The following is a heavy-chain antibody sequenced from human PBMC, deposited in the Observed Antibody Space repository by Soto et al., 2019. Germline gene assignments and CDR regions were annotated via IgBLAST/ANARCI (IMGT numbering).Heavy chain of an antibody. CDR1: VFTFSIYA. Sequence: QSGWSLRLSCAASVFTFSIYAMSWVRQAPGKGLEWVSAISASGGSTYYADSVKGRFTISRDNSKNTLYLQMNNLRVEDKAVYYCADGGEWSFNFEYWGQGTLVTVSS. CDR3: ADGGEWSFNFEY. V-gene: IGHV3-23*01. CDR2: ISASGGST. J-gene: IGHJ4*02. D-gene: IGHD3-3*01.